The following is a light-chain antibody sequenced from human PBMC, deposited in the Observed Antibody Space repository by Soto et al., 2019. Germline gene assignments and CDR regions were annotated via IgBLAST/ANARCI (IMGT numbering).Light chain of an antibody. V-gene: IGKV1-39*01. CDR1: RSIGSY. CDR2: TTS. Sequence: DIQMTQSPSSLSASVGDKVTVTCRASRSIGSYLNWYHQKPGRAPNLLIYTTSSLRSGVPSKFSGSGSGTEFTLTISSLQVEDFATYYCQQTYSTPRTFGQGTKVDIK. CDR3: QQTYSTPRT. J-gene: IGKJ1*01.